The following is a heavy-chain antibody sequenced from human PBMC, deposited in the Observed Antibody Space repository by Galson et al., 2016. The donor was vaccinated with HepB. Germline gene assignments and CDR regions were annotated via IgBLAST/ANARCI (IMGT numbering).Heavy chain of an antibody. CDR1: GFTVRNNF. D-gene: IGHD1-26*01. CDR3: ARGGNYGYT. V-gene: IGHV3-53*01. CDR2: IYSGGGT. Sequence: LRLSCAASGFTVRNNFMRWVRQAPGKGLEWVSLIYSGGGTHYVDSVKGRFIISRDNSKNTLYLQMNSLRVEDTAVYYCARGGNYGYTWGLGTLVTVSS. J-gene: IGHJ4*02.